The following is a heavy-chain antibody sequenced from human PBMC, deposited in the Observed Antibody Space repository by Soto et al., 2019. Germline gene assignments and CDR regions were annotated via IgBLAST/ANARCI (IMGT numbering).Heavy chain of an antibody. V-gene: IGHV3-23*01. CDR1: GFTFSAYA. D-gene: IGHD3-3*01. CDR3: ATRIFGVEY. CDR2: ISGTRPST. J-gene: IGHJ4*02. Sequence: EAQLLESGGGLVQPGGSLRLSCAASGFTFSAYAMSWVRQAPGKGMEWVSAISGTRPSTYYAGYVRGRFSISTDSSRQTLFLQMNPLRAEDTAVYFCATRIFGVEYWGQGTLVTVSS.